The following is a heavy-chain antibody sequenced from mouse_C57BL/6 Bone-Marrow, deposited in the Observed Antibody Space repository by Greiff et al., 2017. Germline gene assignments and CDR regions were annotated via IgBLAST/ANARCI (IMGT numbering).Heavy chain of an antibody. CDR3: ARCHYYCSSYFDY. CDR1: GYTFTSYW. V-gene: IGHV1-64*01. Sequence: QVQLQQPGAELVKPGASVKLSCKASGYTFTSYWMHWVKQRPGQGLEWIGMIHPNSGSTNYNEKFKSKATLTVDKSSSTAYMQLRSLTSEDSAVYYCARCHYYCSSYFDYWGQGTTLTVSS. J-gene: IGHJ2*01. D-gene: IGHD1-1*01. CDR2: IHPNSGST.